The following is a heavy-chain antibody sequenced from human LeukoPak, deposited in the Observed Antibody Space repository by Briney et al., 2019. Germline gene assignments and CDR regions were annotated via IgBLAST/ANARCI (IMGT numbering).Heavy chain of an antibody. CDR3: AKDLDCSSTSCYPDY. CDR1: GFTFSSYW. J-gene: IGHJ4*02. CDR2: IKQDGSEK. D-gene: IGHD2-2*01. V-gene: IGHV3-7*03. Sequence: GSLRLSCAASGFTFSSYWMSWVRQAPGKGLEWVANIKQDGSEKYYVDSVKGRFTISRDNSKNTLSLQMNNLRAEDTAVYYCAKDLDCSSTSCYPDYWGQGTLVTVSS.